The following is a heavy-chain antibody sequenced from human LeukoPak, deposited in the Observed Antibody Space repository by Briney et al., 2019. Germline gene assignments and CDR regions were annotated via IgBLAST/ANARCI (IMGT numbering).Heavy chain of an antibody. Sequence: GASGKVSCKASGYTFTSYDINWVRQATGQGLEWMGWMNPNSGNTGYAQKFQGRVTITRNTSISTAYMELSSLRSEDTAVYYCARLGPYSYGYGDDAFDIWGRGTMVTVSS. J-gene: IGHJ3*02. CDR3: ARLGPYSYGYGDDAFDI. CDR2: MNPNSGNT. D-gene: IGHD5-18*01. CDR1: GYTFTSYD. V-gene: IGHV1-8*03.